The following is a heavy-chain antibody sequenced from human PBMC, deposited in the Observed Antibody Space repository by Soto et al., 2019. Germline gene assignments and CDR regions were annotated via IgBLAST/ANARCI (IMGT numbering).Heavy chain of an antibody. V-gene: IGHV4-30-4*01. J-gene: IGHJ6*02. CDR3: ARGGYYYGSGSYDGMDV. CDR1: GGSISSGDYY. CDR2: IYYSGST. Sequence: TLALACPVSGGSISSGDYYGSWIRQPPGKGLEWIGYIYYSGSTYYNPSLKSRVTISVDTSKNQFSLKLSSVTAADTAVYYCARGGYYYGSGSYDGMDVWGQGTTVTVYS. D-gene: IGHD3-10*01.